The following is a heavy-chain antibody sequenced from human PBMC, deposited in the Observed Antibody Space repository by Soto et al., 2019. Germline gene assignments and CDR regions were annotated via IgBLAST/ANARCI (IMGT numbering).Heavy chain of an antibody. Sequence: QLQLQESGPGLVKPSETLSLTCTVSGGSISSSSYYWGWIRQPPGKGLEWIGRIYYSGSTYYNPSLKSRVTISVDTSKNQFSLKLSSVTAADTAVYYCASIVVVVAALVPYYYYMDVWGKGTTVTVSS. D-gene: IGHD2-15*01. CDR3: ASIVVVVAALVPYYYYMDV. J-gene: IGHJ6*03. CDR1: GGSISSSSYY. V-gene: IGHV4-39*01. CDR2: IYYSGST.